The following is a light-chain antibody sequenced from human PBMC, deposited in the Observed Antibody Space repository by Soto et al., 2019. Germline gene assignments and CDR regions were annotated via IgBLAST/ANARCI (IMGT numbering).Light chain of an antibody. Sequence: EIVLTQSPGTLSLSPGERVTLSCRASQSVPSNYLAWYQHKPGRAPRLVIYGASSRATGIPDRFSGSGSGTDFTLTISRLEPEDFAVYYCQQYGSLGQGTKVDIK. CDR3: QQYGS. J-gene: IGKJ1*01. CDR2: GAS. V-gene: IGKV3-20*01. CDR1: QSVPSNY.